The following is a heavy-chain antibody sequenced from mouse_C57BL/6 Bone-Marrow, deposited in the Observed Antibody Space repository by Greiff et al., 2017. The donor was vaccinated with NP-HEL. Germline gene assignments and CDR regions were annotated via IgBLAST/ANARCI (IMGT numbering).Heavy chain of an antibody. CDR1: GYTFTSYW. Sequence: QVQLQQSGAELVKPGASVKLSCKASGYTFTSYWMHWVKQRPGQGLEWIGMIHPNSGSTNYNEKFKSKATLTVDKSSSTAYMQLSSLTSEDSAVYYCAREAHDGYYGYWGQGTTLTVSS. J-gene: IGHJ2*01. CDR3: AREAHDGYYGY. D-gene: IGHD2-3*01. V-gene: IGHV1-64*01. CDR2: IHPNSGST.